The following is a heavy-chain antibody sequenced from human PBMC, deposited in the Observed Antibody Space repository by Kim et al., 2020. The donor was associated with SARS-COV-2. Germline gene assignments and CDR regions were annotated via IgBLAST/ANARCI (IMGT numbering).Heavy chain of an antibody. CDR3: LLVRGVITRIDY. CDR1: GFTFGDYA. Sequence: GGSLRLSCTASGFTFGDYAMSWVRQAPGKGLEWVGFIRSKAYGGTTEYAASVKGRFTISRDDSKSIAYLQMNSLKTEDTAVYYCLLVRGVITRIDYWGQGTLVTVSS. D-gene: IGHD3-10*01. J-gene: IGHJ4*02. V-gene: IGHV3-49*04. CDR2: IRSKAYGGTT.